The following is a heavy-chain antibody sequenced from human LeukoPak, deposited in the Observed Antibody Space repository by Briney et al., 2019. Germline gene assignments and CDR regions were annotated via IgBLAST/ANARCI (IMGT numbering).Heavy chain of an antibody. CDR3: ARGRITIFGVVTPHFDY. Sequence: SETLSLTCTVSGGSISSHYWSWIRQPPGKGLEWIGYNYNNGNTNYNPSLKSRVTISVYTYKNQFSLKLSSVTAEDTAVYYCARGRITIFGVVTPHFDYWGQGTLVTVSS. D-gene: IGHD3-3*01. J-gene: IGHJ4*02. CDR2: NYNNGNT. CDR1: GGSISSHY. V-gene: IGHV4-59*11.